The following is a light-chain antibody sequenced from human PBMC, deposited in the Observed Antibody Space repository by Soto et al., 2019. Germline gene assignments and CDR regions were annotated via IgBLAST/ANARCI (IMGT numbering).Light chain of an antibody. Sequence: SVLTQPASVSGSPGQSITISCTGTSSDVGRYSLVSWYQQHPGKAPKVIISEDSKRPSGVSNRFSGSKSGNTASLTISGLQAEDEADYYCCSFAGNSIYVFGTGTKVTVL. CDR3: CSFAGNSIYV. V-gene: IGLV2-23*01. J-gene: IGLJ1*01. CDR2: EDS. CDR1: SSDVGRYSL.